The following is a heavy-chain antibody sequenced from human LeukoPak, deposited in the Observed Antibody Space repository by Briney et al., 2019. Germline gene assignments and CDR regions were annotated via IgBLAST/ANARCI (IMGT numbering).Heavy chain of an antibody. CDR2: IYYSGST. J-gene: IGHJ4*02. D-gene: IGHD5-18*01. V-gene: IGHV4-39*01. Sequence: PSETLSLTCTVSGGSISSSSYYWGWIRQPPGKGLEWIGSIYYSGSTYYNPSLKSRVTISVDTSKNQFSLRLSSVTAADTAVYYCARHASQYTAMVHFDYWGQGTLVTVSS. CDR1: GGSISSSSYY. CDR3: ARHASQYTAMVHFDY.